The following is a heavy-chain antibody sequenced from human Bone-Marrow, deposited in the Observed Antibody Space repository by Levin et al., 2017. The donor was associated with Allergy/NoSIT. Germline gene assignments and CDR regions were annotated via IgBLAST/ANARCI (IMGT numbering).Heavy chain of an antibody. CDR2: INPNSGGT. CDR3: ARAEGAVGGYSYGTDWFDP. Sequence: ASVKVSCKASGYTFTGYYMHWVRQAPGQGLEWMGWINPNSGGTNYAQKFQGRVTMTRDTSISTAYMALSRLRSDDTAVYYCARAEGAVGGYSYGTDWFDPWGQGTLVTVSS. D-gene: IGHD5-18*01. J-gene: IGHJ5*02. CDR1: GYTFTGYY. V-gene: IGHV1-2*02.